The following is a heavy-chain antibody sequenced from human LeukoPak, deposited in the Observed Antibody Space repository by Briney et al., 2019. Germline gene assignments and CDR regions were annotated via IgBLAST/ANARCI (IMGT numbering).Heavy chain of an antibody. J-gene: IGHJ4*02. Sequence: SQTLSLTCTVSGGSISSGGYYWXXIRQHPGKGLEWIGYIYYSGSTYYNPSLKSRVTISVDTSKNQFSLKLSSVTAADTAVYYCARGSGWYRVDYWGQGTLVTVSS. CDR2: IYYSGST. D-gene: IGHD6-19*01. CDR3: ARGSGWYRVDY. V-gene: IGHV4-31*03. CDR1: GGSISSGGYY.